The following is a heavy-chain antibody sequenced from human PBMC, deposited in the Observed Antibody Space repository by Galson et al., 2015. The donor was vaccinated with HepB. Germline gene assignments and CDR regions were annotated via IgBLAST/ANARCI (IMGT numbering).Heavy chain of an antibody. CDR3: AAHCGGDCYSPNWFDP. V-gene: IGHV3-11*01. CDR1: GFTFSGYY. J-gene: IGHJ5*02. D-gene: IGHD2-21*02. CDR2: ISSSGDTI. Sequence: SLRLSCAASGFTFSGYYLSWIRQAPGKGLEWVSYISSSGDTIYYADSVKGRFTISRDNAKKSLNLQMNSLRAEDTAVYYCAAHCGGDCYSPNWFDPWGQGTLVTVSS.